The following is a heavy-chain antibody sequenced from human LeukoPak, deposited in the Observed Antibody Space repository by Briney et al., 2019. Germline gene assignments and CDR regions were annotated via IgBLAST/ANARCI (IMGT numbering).Heavy chain of an antibody. V-gene: IGHV3-64*01. D-gene: IGHD5-18*01. CDR1: GFTFSRLA. CDR3: ASGTRGYSYGSWAFDI. J-gene: IGHJ3*02. Sequence: PWGSLRLSCAASGFTFSRLAMQWVGQAPGKGLEFVSGINSNGDSTYYANSVKGRFIISRDNSKNTLYLQMGSLGTEDMAVYYCASGTRGYSYGSWAFDIWGQGTMATVYS. CDR2: INSNGDST.